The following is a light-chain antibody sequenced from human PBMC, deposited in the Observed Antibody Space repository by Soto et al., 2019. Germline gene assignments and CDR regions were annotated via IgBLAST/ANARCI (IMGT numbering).Light chain of an antibody. CDR3: SSYTTSSTLLYV. Sequence: QSALTQPASVSGSPGQSITISCTGTSSDVGGYNYVSWYQQHPGKAPKLMIYAVSNRPSGVSTRFSGSKSGNTASLTISGLQAEDEAVYHCSSYTTSSTLLYVFGTGTKVTVL. J-gene: IGLJ1*01. V-gene: IGLV2-14*01. CDR2: AVS. CDR1: SSDVGGYNY.